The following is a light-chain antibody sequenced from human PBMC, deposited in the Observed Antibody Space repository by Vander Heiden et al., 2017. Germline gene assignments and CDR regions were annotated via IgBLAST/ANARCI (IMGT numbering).Light chain of an antibody. CDR2: DAY. CDR1: QDSRHY. CDR3: QQYDNFPLT. Sequence: DVHMTQSPSSLSASVGDRVTITCQASQDSRHYLNWYQQKLGKAPKLLISDAYDLETGVPTRFSGDRSGTHFTFTISSLQPEDIATYYCQQYDNFPLTFGQGTRLDIE. V-gene: IGKV1-33*01. J-gene: IGKJ5*01.